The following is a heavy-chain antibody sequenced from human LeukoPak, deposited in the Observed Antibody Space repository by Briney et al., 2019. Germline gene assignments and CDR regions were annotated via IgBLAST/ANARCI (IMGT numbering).Heavy chain of an antibody. V-gene: IGHV3-7*01. D-gene: IGHD2-8*01. J-gene: IGHJ4*02. CDR3: ARKGGTRGPLNY. CDR1: GFTFSNYS. CDR2: IKQDGSET. Sequence: PGESLRLSCAASGFTFSNYSMSWVRQAPGKGLEGVANIKQDGSETYYVDSVKGRFTISRDNAKNSLFLQMNSLTAEDTAVYYCARKGGTRGPLNYWGQGTLVTVSS.